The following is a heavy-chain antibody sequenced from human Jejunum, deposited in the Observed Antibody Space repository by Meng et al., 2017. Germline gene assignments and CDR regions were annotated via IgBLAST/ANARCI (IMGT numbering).Heavy chain of an antibody. CDR3: AKHLSGSYTFDS. Sequence: GGSLRLSCAASGFTFSTNYMSWVRRAPGKGLEWVSASGRSRDTYYADSVKGRFTISRDTSKNTLYLDMNSLRAEDTAVYYCAKHLSGSYTFDSWGQGTLVTVSS. J-gene: IGHJ4*02. CDR1: GFTFSTNY. D-gene: IGHD1-26*01. CDR2: SGRSRDT. V-gene: IGHV3-23*01.